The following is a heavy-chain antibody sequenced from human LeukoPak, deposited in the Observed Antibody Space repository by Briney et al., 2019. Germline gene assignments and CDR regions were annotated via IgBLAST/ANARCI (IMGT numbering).Heavy chain of an antibody. CDR1: GGSIGSYY. J-gene: IGHJ5*02. CDR2: IYTSGST. CDR3: ARQVQWLAFNWFDP. D-gene: IGHD6-19*01. V-gene: IGHV4-4*09. Sequence: SETLSLTCTVSGGSIGSYYWSWIRQPPGKGLEWIGYIYTSGSTDYNPSLKSRVTISVDTSKNQFSLKLSSVTAVDTAVYYCARQVQWLAFNWFDPWGQGTLVTVSS.